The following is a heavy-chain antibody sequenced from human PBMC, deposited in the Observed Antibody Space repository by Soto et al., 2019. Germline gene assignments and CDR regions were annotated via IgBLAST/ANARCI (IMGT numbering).Heavy chain of an antibody. CDR1: GGSISSYY. Sequence: PSETLSLTXTVSGGSISSYYWSWIRQPAGKGLEWIGRIYTSGSTNYNPSLKSRVTRSVDTSKNQFSLKLSSVTAADTAVYYCARGGYDSSGYYPFDYWGQGTLVTVSS. D-gene: IGHD3-22*01. V-gene: IGHV4-4*07. CDR3: ARGGYDSSGYYPFDY. CDR2: IYTSGST. J-gene: IGHJ4*02.